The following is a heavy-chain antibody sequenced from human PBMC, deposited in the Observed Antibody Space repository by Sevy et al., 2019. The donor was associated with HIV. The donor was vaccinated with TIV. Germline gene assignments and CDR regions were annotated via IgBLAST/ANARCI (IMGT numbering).Heavy chain of an antibody. CDR1: GFTFSSYA. CDR2: ISYDGSNK. D-gene: IGHD3-3*01. CDR3: ARDHDCSYDFWSGYTRTYYYYGMDV. Sequence: GGSLRLSCAASGFTFSSYAMHWVRQAPGKGLEWVAVISYDGSNKYYADSVKGRFTISGDNSKNTLYLQMNSLRAEDTAVYYCARDHDCSYDFWSGYTRTYYYYGMDVWGQGTTVTVSS. V-gene: IGHV3-30-3*01. J-gene: IGHJ6*02.